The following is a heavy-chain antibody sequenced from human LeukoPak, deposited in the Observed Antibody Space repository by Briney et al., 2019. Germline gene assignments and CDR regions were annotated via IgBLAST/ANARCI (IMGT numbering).Heavy chain of an antibody. J-gene: IGHJ4*02. CDR3: ARTPSFQAAASPFDY. CDR2: IIPIFGTA. V-gene: IGHV1-69*06. Sequence: SVKVSCKASEGTFSSYAISWVRQAPGQGLEWMGGIIPIFGTANYAQKFQGRVTITADKSTSTAYMELSSLRSEDTAVYYCARTPSFQAAASPFDYWGQGTLVTVSS. CDR1: EGTFSSYA. D-gene: IGHD6-13*01.